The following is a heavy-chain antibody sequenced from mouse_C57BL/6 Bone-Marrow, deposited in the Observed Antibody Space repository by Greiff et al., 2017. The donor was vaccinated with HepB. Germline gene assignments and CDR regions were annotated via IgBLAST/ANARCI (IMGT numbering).Heavy chain of an antibody. CDR2: SRNKANDYTT. CDR1: GFTFSDFY. D-gene: IGHD1-2*01. J-gene: IGHJ4*01. CDR3: ARDGYVYYAMDY. Sequence: EVKLMESGGGLVQSGRSLRLSCATSGFTFSDFYMEWVRQAPGKGLEWIAASRNKANDYTTEYSASVKGRFIVSRDTSQSILYLQMNALRAEDTAIYYCARDGYVYYAMDYWGQGTSVTVSS. V-gene: IGHV7-1*01.